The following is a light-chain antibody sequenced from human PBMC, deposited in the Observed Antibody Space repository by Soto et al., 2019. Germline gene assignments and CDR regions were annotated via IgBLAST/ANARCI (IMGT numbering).Light chain of an antibody. CDR2: GAS. J-gene: IGKJ4*01. V-gene: IGKV3-20*01. Sequence: EIVLTQSPDTLSLSPGERVTLSCRASQSVRSSYLAWYQQKPGQAPRLLIYGASRRATGIPDRFSGSGSGTDFTLTISRLEPEDFVVYYCQQYGSSLVTFGGGTKVEIK. CDR1: QSVRSSY. CDR3: QQYGSSLVT.